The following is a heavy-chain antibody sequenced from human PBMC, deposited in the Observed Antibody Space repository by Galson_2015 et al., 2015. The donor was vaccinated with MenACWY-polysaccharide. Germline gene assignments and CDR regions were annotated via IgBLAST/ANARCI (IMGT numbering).Heavy chain of an antibody. Sequence: SLRLSCAASGFDFSSYAMSWVRQAPGKGLEWVSTMSGRRGYTYYADSVKGRFTISRDNSKNTLYLQMNNLRANDTAIYSCVTHQKGSESRSYDDWGQGALVTVSS. J-gene: IGHJ4*02. CDR3: VTHQKGSESRSYDD. D-gene: IGHD3-16*01. CDR2: MSGRRGYT. CDR1: GFDFSSYA. V-gene: IGHV3-23*01.